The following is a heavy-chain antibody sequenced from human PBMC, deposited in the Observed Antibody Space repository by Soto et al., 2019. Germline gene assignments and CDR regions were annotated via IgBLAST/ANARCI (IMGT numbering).Heavy chain of an antibody. Sequence: GGSLRLSCAASGFTFSSYGMHWVRQAPGKGLEWVAVISYDGSNKYYADSVKGRFTISRDNSKNTLYLQMNSLRAEDTAVYYCAKSQHDFWSGYYTPNFDYWGQGTLVTVSS. J-gene: IGHJ4*02. CDR3: AKSQHDFWSGYYTPNFDY. D-gene: IGHD3-3*01. V-gene: IGHV3-30*18. CDR1: GFTFSSYG. CDR2: ISYDGSNK.